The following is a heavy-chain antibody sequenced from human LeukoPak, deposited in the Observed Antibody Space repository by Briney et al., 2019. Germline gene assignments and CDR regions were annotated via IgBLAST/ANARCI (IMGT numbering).Heavy chain of an antibody. CDR1: GGSVSSAY. V-gene: IGHV4-59*02. CDR3: AYSIGYYDEWFQN. D-gene: IGHD3-22*01. CDR2: VYFSGST. J-gene: IGHJ1*01. Sequence: SETLSLTCAVSGGSVSSAYWSWIRQPPGKGLEWIGYVYFSGSTNYNPSLTSRVTISADTSKNHFPLKLTSVTAADTAVYYCAYSIGYYDEWFQNWGQGTLVIVSS.